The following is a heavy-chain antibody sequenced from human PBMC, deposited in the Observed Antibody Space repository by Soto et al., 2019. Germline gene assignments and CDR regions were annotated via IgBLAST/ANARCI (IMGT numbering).Heavy chain of an antibody. D-gene: IGHD6-19*01. V-gene: IGHV4-61*01. CDR2: IYYSGST. J-gene: IGHJ4*02. Sequence: SETLSLTCTVSGGSVSSGSYYWSWIRQPPGKGLEWIGYIYYSGSTNYNPSLKSRVTISVDTSKNQFSLKLGSVTAADTAVYYCARGYSSGWWGKRFDYWGQGTLVTVSS. CDR1: GGSVSSGSYY. CDR3: ARGYSSGWWGKRFDY.